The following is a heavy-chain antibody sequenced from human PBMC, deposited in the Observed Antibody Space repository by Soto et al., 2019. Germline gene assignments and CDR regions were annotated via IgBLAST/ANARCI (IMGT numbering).Heavy chain of an antibody. Sequence: GGSLRLSCAASGFTFSSYGMHWVRQAPGKGLEWVAVISYDGSNKYYADSVKGRFTISRDNSKNTLYLQMNSLRAEDTAVYYCAKYRAVSGTYFDYWGQGTLVTVSS. D-gene: IGHD6-19*01. CDR1: GFTFSSYG. V-gene: IGHV3-30*18. J-gene: IGHJ4*02. CDR2: ISYDGSNK. CDR3: AKYRAVSGTYFDY.